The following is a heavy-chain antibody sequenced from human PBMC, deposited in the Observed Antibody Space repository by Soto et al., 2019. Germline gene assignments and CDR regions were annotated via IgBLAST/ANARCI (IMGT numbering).Heavy chain of an antibody. Sequence: LSCAASGVTFISYSMSWVRQAPGKGLEWVSAISGSGGSTHYADSVKGRFTISRDNSKKTLYLQMNSLRAEDTAVYYCARNIPSPHNWGQGTLVTVSS. V-gene: IGHV3-23*01. CDR1: GVTFISYS. CDR3: ARNIPSPHN. CDR2: ISGSGGST. J-gene: IGHJ1*01. D-gene: IGHD2-2*01.